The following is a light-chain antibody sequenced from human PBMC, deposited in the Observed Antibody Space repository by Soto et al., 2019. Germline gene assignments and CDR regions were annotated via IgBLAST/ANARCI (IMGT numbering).Light chain of an antibody. V-gene: IGKV4-1*01. CDR3: QQYYSSPWT. J-gene: IGKJ1*01. CDR1: QNVFYFFNSKDH. Sequence: DIVMTQSPDSLAVSLGERATINCKSSQNVFYFFNSKDHLAWFQQKPGHPPKLLIYWASTRESEVPDRFSGSGSGTDFTLTISNMQAEDVAVYYCQQYYSSPWTFGQGTRVEIK. CDR2: WAS.